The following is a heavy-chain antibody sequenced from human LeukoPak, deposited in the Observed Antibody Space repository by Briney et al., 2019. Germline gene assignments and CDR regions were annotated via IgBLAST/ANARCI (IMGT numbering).Heavy chain of an antibody. J-gene: IGHJ6*02. CDR2: INHSGST. Sequence: SETLSLTCAAYGGSFSGYYWSWIRQPPGKGLEWIGEINHSGSTNYYPSLKSRVIISLDKYKNQFSLKLSSVPAADTAVYYCAREDRNYYNSSGYYYLNYYYYYGMDVWGQGTTVTVSS. CDR3: AREDRNYYNSSGYYYLNYYYYYGMDV. D-gene: IGHD3-22*01. CDR1: GGSFSGYY. V-gene: IGHV4-34*01.